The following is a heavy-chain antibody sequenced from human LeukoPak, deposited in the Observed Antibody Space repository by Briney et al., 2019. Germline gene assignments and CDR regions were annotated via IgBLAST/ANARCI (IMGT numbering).Heavy chain of an antibody. CDR2: VYYSGTT. J-gene: IGHJ6*02. CDR1: GAYVDTFY. Sequence: SETLSLTCNVSGAYVDTFYWSWTRQSPGKGLEWLGYVYYSGTTSFNPSLESRVTMSVDTSKNQIYLRLRSVTAADTAVYYCARLGFWSVHRVYAMDVWGQGTTVTVSS. CDR3: ARLGFWSVHRVYAMDV. V-gene: IGHV4-59*08. D-gene: IGHD3-3*01.